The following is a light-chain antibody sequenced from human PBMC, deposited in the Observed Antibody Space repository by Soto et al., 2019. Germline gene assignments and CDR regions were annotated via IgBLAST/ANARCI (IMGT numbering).Light chain of an antibody. V-gene: IGKV1-8*01. CDR1: QGISSY. Sequence: AIRMTQSPSSLSASTGDRVTITCRASQGISSYLAWYQQKPGKAPKLLIYAASTLQSGVPSRFSGSGSGTDFTLTISCLQSEDFATYYCQQYYSYPLGFGRGTKADIK. CDR3: QQYYSYPLG. CDR2: AAS. J-gene: IGKJ4*01.